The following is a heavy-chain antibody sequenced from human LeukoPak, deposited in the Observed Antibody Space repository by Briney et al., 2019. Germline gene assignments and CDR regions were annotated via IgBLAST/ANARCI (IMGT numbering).Heavy chain of an antibody. Sequence: SETLSLTCTVSGGTISSYYWNWIRQPPGKGLEWIGYIHDSGSTKYNPSLKSRVTISVDTSKNQFSLKLSSVTAADTAVYYCARVDPDSSSTLEVFDYWGQGTLVTVSS. V-gene: IGHV4-59*01. J-gene: IGHJ4*02. CDR2: IHDSGST. D-gene: IGHD6-6*01. CDR3: ARVDPDSSSTLEVFDY. CDR1: GGTISSYY.